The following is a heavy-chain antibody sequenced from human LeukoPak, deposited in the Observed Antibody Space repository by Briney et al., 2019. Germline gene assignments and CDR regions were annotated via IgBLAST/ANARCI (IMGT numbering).Heavy chain of an antibody. CDR2: ISPSWSTI. Sequence: PGGSLRLSCAASGFTFDTHDMNWVRQAPGKGLEWVSYISPSWSTIYYADSVKGRFTISADNARNSLYLHMKSLRAEDTAVYYCARALGGSGGYQVFDVWGQGTMVAVSS. D-gene: IGHD2-15*01. J-gene: IGHJ3*01. V-gene: IGHV3-48*01. CDR3: ARALGGSGGYQVFDV. CDR1: GFTFDTHD.